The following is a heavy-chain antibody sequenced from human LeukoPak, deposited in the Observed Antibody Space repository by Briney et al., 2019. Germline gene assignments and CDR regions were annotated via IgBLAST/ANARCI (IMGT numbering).Heavy chain of an antibody. Sequence: GASVKVSRKASGYTFTGYYMHWVRQAPGQGLEWMGWINPNSGGTNYAQKFQGRVTMTRDTSISTAYMELSRLRSDDTAVYYCARDLVELTLVANWFDPWGQGTLVTVSS. D-gene: IGHD1-26*01. V-gene: IGHV1-2*02. CDR1: GYTFTGYY. CDR2: INPNSGGT. CDR3: ARDLVELTLVANWFDP. J-gene: IGHJ5*02.